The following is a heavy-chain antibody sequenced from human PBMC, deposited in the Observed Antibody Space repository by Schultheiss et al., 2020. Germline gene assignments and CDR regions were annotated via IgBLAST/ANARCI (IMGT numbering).Heavy chain of an antibody. D-gene: IGHD1-26*01. CDR1: GYTFTSYG. CDR3: ARRIVGATNDY. V-gene: IGHV1-2*02. J-gene: IGHJ4*02. Sequence: ASVKVSCKASGYTFTSYGISWVRQAPGQGLEWMGWINPNSGGTNYAQKFQGRVTMTRDTSISTAYMELSRLRSDDTAVYYCARRIVGATNDYWGQGTLVTVSS. CDR2: INPNSGGT.